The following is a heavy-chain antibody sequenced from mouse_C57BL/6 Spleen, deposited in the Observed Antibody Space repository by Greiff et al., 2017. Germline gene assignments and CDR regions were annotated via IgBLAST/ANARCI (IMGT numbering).Heavy chain of an antibody. CDR1: GYTFTDYY. J-gene: IGHJ3*01. D-gene: IGHD2-2*01. V-gene: IGHV1-76*01. CDR2: IYPGSGNT. CDR3: ARKDYGYEGGAWFAY. Sequence: VQLQQSGAELVRPGASVKLSCKASGYTFTDYYINWVKQRPGQGLEWIARIYPGSGNTYDNEKFKGKATLTAEKSSSTAYMQLSSLTSEDSAVYFCARKDYGYEGGAWFAYWGQGTLVTVSA.